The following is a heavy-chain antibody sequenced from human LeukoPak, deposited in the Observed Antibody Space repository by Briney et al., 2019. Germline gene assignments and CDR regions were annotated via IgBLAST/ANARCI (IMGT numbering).Heavy chain of an antibody. J-gene: IGHJ3*02. CDR2: IWYDGSNK. D-gene: IGHD6-25*01. V-gene: IGHV3-33*01. CDR3: ARDSGHAFDI. CDR1: GFTFSTYG. Sequence: PGGSLRLSCVASGFTFSTYGMHWVRQAPGKGLERVAVIWYDGSNKYYGDSVKGRFTISRDNSKNTLYLQMNSLRAEDTAVYYCARDSGHAFDIWGQGTMVTVSS.